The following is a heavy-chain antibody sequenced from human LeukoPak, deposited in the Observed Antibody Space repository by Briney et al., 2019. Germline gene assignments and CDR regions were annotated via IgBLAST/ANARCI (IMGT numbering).Heavy chain of an antibody. CDR3: ARAYSSSSGVGDYYYYYYMDV. V-gene: IGHV3-74*03. CDR1: ESTFSKFW. CDR2: INRDGSTT. J-gene: IGHJ6*03. Sequence: GGSLRLSCAASESTFSKFWMHWVRQAPGKGLVWVSGINRDGSTTTYADSVKGRFTVSRDNSKNTLFLQMNSLRAEDTATYYCARAYSSSSGVGDYYYYYYMDVWGKGTTVTVSS. D-gene: IGHD6-6*01.